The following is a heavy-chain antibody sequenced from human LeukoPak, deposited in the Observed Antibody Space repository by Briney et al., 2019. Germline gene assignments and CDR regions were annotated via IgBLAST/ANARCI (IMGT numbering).Heavy chain of an antibody. CDR3: ARLTLNWFDP. D-gene: IGHD3-9*01. J-gene: IGHJ5*02. Sequence: PSETLSLTCTVSGDSISSYYWSWIRQPPGKGLEWIGYIYYSGSTNYNPSLKSRVTISVDTSKNQFSLKLSSVTAADTAVYYCARLTLNWFDPWGQGTLVTVSS. V-gene: IGHV4-59*01. CDR2: IYYSGST. CDR1: GDSISSYY.